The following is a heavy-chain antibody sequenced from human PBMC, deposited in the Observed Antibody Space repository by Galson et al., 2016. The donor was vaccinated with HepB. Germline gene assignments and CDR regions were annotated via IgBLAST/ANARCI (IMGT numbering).Heavy chain of an antibody. CDR2: FDPEDGET. J-gene: IGHJ4*02. D-gene: IGHD2-15*01. V-gene: IGHV1-24*01. Sequence: SVKVSCKVSGYTLTELSMHWVRQAPGKGLERMGGFDPEDGETIYTQKFQGRVTMTEDTSTDTAYMELSSLRSEDTAVYYCATGFCSGGSCSEYWGQGTLGNVSS. CDR1: GYTLTELS. CDR3: ATGFCSGGSCSEY.